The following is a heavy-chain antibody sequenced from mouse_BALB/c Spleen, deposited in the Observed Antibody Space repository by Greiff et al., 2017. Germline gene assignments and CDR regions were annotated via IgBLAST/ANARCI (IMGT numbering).Heavy chain of an antibody. CDR2: IYPYNGGT. CDR1: GYTFTDYN. D-gene: IGHD2-4*01. Sequence: EVQLVESGPELVQPGASVKISCKASGYTFTDYNMHWVKQSHGKSLEWIGYIYPYNGGTGYNQKFTSKATLTVDNSSSTAYMALRSLTSADSAVYYCAREVAFYDYDPAWFAYWGQGTLVTVSA. V-gene: IGHV1S29*02. J-gene: IGHJ3*01. CDR3: AREVAFYDYDPAWFAY.